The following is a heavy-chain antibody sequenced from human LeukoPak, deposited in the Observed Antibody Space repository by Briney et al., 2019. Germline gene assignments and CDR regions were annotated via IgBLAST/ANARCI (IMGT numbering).Heavy chain of an antibody. J-gene: IGHJ3*02. CDR2: ISAYNGNT. CDR3: ARGPYCSSTTCNRGTFDI. D-gene: IGHD2-2*02. Sequence: ASVKVSCKASGYTFTNYAISWVRQAPGQGLEWMGWISAYNGNTNYAQNFQGRVTMTTDTPTSTAYMELRSLRSDDTAVYYCARGPYCSSTTCNRGTFDIWGQGTLVTVSS. CDR1: GYTFTNYA. V-gene: IGHV1-18*01.